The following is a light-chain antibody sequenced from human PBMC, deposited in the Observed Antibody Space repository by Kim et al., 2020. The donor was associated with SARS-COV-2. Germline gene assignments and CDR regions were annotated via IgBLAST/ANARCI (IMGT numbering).Light chain of an antibody. V-gene: IGKV3-20*01. J-gene: IGKJ4*01. Sequence: EIVLTQSPGTLSLSPGERATLSCRASQSVTSNYLAWYQQKPDQAPRLLIHGASSRATGIPDRFSGSGSGTDFTLTISRLEPEDFAVYYCQQYLTSPVTFGGGTKVDIK. CDR2: GAS. CDR1: QSVTSNY. CDR3: QQYLTSPVT.